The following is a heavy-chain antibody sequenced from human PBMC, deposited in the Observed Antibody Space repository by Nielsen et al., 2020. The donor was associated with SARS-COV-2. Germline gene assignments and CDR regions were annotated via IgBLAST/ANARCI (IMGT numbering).Heavy chain of an antibody. D-gene: IGHD6-13*01. J-gene: IGHJ4*02. V-gene: IGHV3-9*01. CDR1: GFTFDDHA. CDR2: ISWNSGSI. Sequence: GGSLRLSCAASGFTFDDHAMHWVRQAPGNGLEWVSGISWNSGSIAYADSVKGRFTISRDNAKSSLYLQMNSLRAEDTALYYCAKDPSDGYSSSWYFDYWGQGNLVTVSS. CDR3: AKDPSDGYSSSWYFDY.